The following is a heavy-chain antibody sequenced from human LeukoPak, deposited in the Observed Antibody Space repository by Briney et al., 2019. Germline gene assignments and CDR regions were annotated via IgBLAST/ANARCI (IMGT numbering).Heavy chain of an antibody. Sequence: SETLSLTCTVSGGSISSSSYYWGWIRQPPGKGLEWIGSIYYSGSTYYNPSLKSRVTISVDTSKNQFSLKLSSVTAADTAVYYCQSMVRGVWALSHYWGQGTLVTVSS. CDR3: QSMVRGVWALSHY. CDR1: GGSISSSSYY. D-gene: IGHD3-10*01. CDR2: IYYSGST. V-gene: IGHV4-39*01. J-gene: IGHJ4*02.